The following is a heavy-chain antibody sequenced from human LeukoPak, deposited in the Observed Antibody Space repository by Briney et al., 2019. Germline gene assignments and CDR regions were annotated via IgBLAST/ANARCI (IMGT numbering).Heavy chain of an antibody. J-gene: IGHJ4*02. CDR1: GLTFSSCF. D-gene: IGHD1/OR15-1a*01. CDR2: IKPDGSEK. Sequence: GGSLRLSCAASGLTFSSCFMTWVRQAPGKGLEWVANIKPDGSEKYYMDSVKGRFTISRDNAKNSLYLQMNSLRAEDTAVYYCGPLTTFDYWGQGTLVTVSS. CDR3: GPLTTFDY. V-gene: IGHV3-7*01.